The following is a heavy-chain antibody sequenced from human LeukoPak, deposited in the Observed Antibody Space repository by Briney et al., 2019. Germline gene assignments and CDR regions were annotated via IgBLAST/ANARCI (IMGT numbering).Heavy chain of an antibody. D-gene: IGHD3-16*02. J-gene: IGHJ5*02. CDR2: ISYTGDRT. CDR3: AKDLKLYSKSYRNWFDP. V-gene: IGHV3-23*01. CDR1: GFTFSNYA. Sequence: GGSLRLSCAASGFTFSNYAMSWVRQAPGKGLECVSVISYTGDRTYYADSVKGRFTISRDNAKNTLYLQMSSLGAEDTAVYHCAKDLKLYSKSYRNWFDPWGQGTLVTVSS.